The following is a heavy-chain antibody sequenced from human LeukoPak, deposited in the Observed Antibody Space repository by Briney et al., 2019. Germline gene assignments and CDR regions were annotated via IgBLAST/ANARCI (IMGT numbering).Heavy chain of an antibody. D-gene: IGHD6-19*01. V-gene: IGHV4-59*01. CDR3: ARGEAVDV. Sequence: PSGTLSLTCTVSGGSISSYYWSWIRQPPGKGLEWIGYIYYSGSTNYNPSLKSRVTISVDTSKNQFSLKLSSVTAADTAVYYCARGEAVDVWGKGTTVTVSS. CDR2: IYYSGST. CDR1: GGSISSYY. J-gene: IGHJ6*04.